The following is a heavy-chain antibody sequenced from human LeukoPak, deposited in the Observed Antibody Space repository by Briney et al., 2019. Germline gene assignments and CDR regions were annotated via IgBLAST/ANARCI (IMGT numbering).Heavy chain of an antibody. D-gene: IGHD5-18*01. Sequence: SVKVSCKASGYTFTSYGISWVRQAPGQGLAWMGRIVPILGIANYAQEFQGRLIITADKATSSAYMELSSLRSEDTAVYYCARDQGDNSYGYYAIWYAFDVWGQGTMVTVSS. CDR2: IVPILGIA. V-gene: IGHV1-69*04. CDR1: GYTFTSYG. CDR3: ARDQGDNSYGYYAIWYAFDV. J-gene: IGHJ3*01.